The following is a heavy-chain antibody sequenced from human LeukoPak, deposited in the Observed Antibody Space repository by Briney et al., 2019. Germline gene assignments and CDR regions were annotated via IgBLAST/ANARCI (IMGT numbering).Heavy chain of an antibody. D-gene: IGHD6-6*01. CDR3: AKDSQSSSSHNWFDP. Sequence: GGSLRLSCSASGFTFSSYAMHWVRQAPGKGLEYVSAISSNGGSTYYADSVKGRFTISRDNSKNTLYLQMNSLRAEDTAVYYCAKDSQSSSSHNWFDPWGQGTLVTVSS. J-gene: IGHJ5*02. CDR1: GFTFSSYA. V-gene: IGHV3-64*04. CDR2: ISSNGGST.